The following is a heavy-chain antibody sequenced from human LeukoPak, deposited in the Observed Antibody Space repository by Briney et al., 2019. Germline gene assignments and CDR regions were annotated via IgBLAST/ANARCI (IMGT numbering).Heavy chain of an antibody. CDR1: GFTFSSHG. D-gene: IGHD3-16*01. CDR2: IWYDGSDK. CDR3: ARDRVLHYFDY. Sequence: GRSLRLSCAASGFTFSSHGMHWVCQAPGKGLEWVAVIWYDGSDKYYADSVKGRFTISRDNSKNTLYLQMTSLRADDTAVYYCARDRVLHYFDYWGQGALVTVSS. J-gene: IGHJ4*02. V-gene: IGHV3-33*01.